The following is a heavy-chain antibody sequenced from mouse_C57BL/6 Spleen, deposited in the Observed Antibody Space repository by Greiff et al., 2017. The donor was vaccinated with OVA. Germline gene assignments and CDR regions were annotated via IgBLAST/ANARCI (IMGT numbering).Heavy chain of an antibody. Sequence: VQLQQSGAELVRPGASVKLSCTASGFNINDYYMHWVKQRPEQGLEWIGRIDPEDGDTEYAPKFPGKATMTADTSSNTAYLQLSSLTSEDTAVYYCAYYYYGSSPFDYWGQGTMLTVSA. CDR1: GFNINDYY. CDR3: AYYYYGSSPFDY. D-gene: IGHD1-1*01. CDR2: IDPEDGDT. V-gene: IGHV14-1*01. J-gene: IGHJ2*01.